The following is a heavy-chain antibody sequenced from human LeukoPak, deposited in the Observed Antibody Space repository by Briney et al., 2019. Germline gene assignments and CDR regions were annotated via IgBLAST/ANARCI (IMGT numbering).Heavy chain of an antibody. CDR2: ISHDGSLN. CDR3: VKEGTPYVSSYFDY. V-gene: IGHV3-30*18. J-gene: IGHJ4*02. Sequence: GSSLTLSCAASGFTFSPYGMNWVRQAAGKGLEWVAVISHDGSLNYYADSVTGRFTISRDNPRNMLYLQMNSLRADDTAVYYCVKEGTPYVSSYFDYWGQGTLVTVSS. D-gene: IGHD6-6*01. CDR1: GFTFSPYG.